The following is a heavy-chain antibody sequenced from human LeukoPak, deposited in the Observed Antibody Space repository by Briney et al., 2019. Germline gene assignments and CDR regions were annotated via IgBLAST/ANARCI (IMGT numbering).Heavy chain of an antibody. CDR1: GFTFSSYW. J-gene: IGHJ4*02. CDR2: IKQDGSEK. Sequence: GTSLRLSCAASGFTFSSYWMSWVRQAPGKGLEWVANIKQDGSEKNYVDSVKGRFTISRDNAKNSLYLQMNSLRAEDTAVYHCARVDSRTAQFDYWGQGTLVTVSS. D-gene: IGHD6-13*01. CDR3: ARVDSRTAQFDY. V-gene: IGHV3-7*02.